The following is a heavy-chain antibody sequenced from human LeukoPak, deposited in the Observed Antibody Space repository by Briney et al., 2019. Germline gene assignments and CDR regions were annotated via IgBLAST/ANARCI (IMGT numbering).Heavy chain of an antibody. Sequence: ASVKVSCKVSGYILTELSMHWVRQAPGKGLEWMGGFDPEDGETIYAQKFQGRVTMTEDTSTDTAYMELSSLRSEDTAVYYCARRGPYLGYCSGGSCYAMNWFDPWGQGTLVTVPS. CDR3: ARRGPYLGYCSGGSCYAMNWFDP. CDR1: GYILTELS. D-gene: IGHD2-15*01. CDR2: FDPEDGET. J-gene: IGHJ5*02. V-gene: IGHV1-24*01.